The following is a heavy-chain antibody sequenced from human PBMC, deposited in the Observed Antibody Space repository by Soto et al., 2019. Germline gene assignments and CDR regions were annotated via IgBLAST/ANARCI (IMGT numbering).Heavy chain of an antibody. J-gene: IGHJ4*02. CDR1: GFSFTTYG. CDR3: VKDHCGGDCYSDPYFDY. CDR2: IWYDGSNQ. V-gene: IGHV3-33*06. D-gene: IGHD2-21*02. Sequence: QVQLVESGGGVVQPGRSLRLSCVASGFSFTTYGLHWVRQAPGKGLEWVAVIWYDGSNQYYADSVKGRFTISRDNSKNILYPEMNSMRVEDTAVYYCVKDHCGGDCYSDPYFDYWGQGTLVTVSS.